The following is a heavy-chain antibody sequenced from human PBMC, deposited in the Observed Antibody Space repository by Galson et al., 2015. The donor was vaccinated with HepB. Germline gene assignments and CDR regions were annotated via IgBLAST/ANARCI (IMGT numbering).Heavy chain of an antibody. J-gene: IGHJ3*02. CDR2: IYYSGST. Sequence: TLSLTCTVSGGSISSGGYYWSWIRQHPGKGLEWIGYIYYSGSTYYNPSLKSRVTISVDTSKNQFSLKLSSVTAADTAVYYCAREGLSTDAFDIWGQGTMVTVSS. D-gene: IGHD4/OR15-4a*01. V-gene: IGHV4-31*03. CDR3: AREGLSTDAFDI. CDR1: GGSISSGGYY.